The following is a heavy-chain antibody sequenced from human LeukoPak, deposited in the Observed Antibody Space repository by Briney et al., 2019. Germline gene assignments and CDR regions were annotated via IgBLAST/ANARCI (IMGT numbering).Heavy chain of an antibody. CDR1: GGSISSGSYY. J-gene: IGHJ4*02. D-gene: IGHD1-26*01. Sequence: KPSQTLPLTCTVSGGSISSGSYYWSWIRQPAGKGLEWIGRIYTSGSTNYNPSLKSRVTISVDTSKNQFSLKLSSVTAADTAVYYCARAATGYFDYWGQGTLVTVSS. V-gene: IGHV4-61*02. CDR3: ARAATGYFDY. CDR2: IYTSGST.